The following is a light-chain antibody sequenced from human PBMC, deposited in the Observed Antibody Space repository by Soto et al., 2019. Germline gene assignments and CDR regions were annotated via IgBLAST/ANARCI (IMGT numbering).Light chain of an antibody. CDR1: QSVSSK. Sequence: EIVVTQSPATLSVSPGERATLSCRASQSVSSKLAWYMQKRGQAPRLLIYGASTRATGIPTRFSGSGSGTEFTLTISSLQSEDFAVYYGQQYNNWPLTFGGGTKVEIK. CDR3: QQYNNWPLT. J-gene: IGKJ4*01. CDR2: GAS. V-gene: IGKV3-15*01.